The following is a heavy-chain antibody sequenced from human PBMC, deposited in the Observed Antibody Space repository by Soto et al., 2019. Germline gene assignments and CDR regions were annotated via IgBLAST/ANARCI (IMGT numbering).Heavy chain of an antibody. V-gene: IGHV4-34*01. J-gene: IGHJ6*02. Sequence: PSETLSLTCAVYGGSFSGYYWSWIRQPPGKGLEWIGEINHSGSTNYNPSLKSRVTISVDTSKNQFSMKLSSVTAADTAVYYCASPRIRYRSNWSNYYYYRMAVWGQGTTVTVSS. CDR1: GGSFSGYY. D-gene: IGHD6-13*01. CDR2: INHSGST. CDR3: ASPRIRYRSNWSNYYYYRMAV.